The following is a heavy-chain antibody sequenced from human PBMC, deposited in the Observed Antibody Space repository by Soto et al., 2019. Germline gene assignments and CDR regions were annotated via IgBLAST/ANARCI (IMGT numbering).Heavy chain of an antibody. Sequence: QVQLQESGPGLVKPSQTLSLTCTVSGGSINSGGYYWSWIRQHPGKGLEWIGYIYYSGSTYYNPYTNQPLTLSVGSSKNPFSRKRSSVPAAGTPGYPRATSSHSTVTTFDSWGQGTLVPVSS. V-gene: IGHV4-31*01. CDR1: GGSINSGGYY. D-gene: IGHD4-17*01. CDR3: ATSSHSTVTTFDS. CDR2: IYYSGST. J-gene: IGHJ5*01.